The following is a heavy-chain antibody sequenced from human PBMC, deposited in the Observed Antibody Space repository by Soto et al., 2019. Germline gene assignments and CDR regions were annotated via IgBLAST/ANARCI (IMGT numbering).Heavy chain of an antibody. CDR1: GYTFTGYD. D-gene: IGHD3-10*01. CDR2: MNPNNGNT. V-gene: IGHV1-8*01. J-gene: IGHJ1*01. CDR3: ARSPRNYYALGSYSYFRH. Sequence: QVQLVQSGAEVKKPGASVKVSCKASGYTFTGYDISWVRQATGQGLEGMGWMNPNNGNTDYAPKFQGRVTMTMNTSIGTAYMELSSLRSEDTAVYYCARSPRNYYALGSYSYFRHWGQGTLVTVSS.